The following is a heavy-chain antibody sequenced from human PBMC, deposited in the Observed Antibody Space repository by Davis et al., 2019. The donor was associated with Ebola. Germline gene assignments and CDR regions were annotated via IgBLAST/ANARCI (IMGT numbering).Heavy chain of an antibody. Sequence: PGGSLRLSCAASGFTVSSNYMSWVRQAPGKGLVYVSRISSDGGITSYADSVKGRFTISRDNAKSSLYLQMNSLRAEDTAVYYCATSTYLPVYWGQGTLVTVSS. CDR1: GFTVSSNY. CDR2: ISSDGGIT. V-gene: IGHV3-74*01. D-gene: IGHD2/OR15-2a*01. CDR3: ATSTYLPVY. J-gene: IGHJ4*02.